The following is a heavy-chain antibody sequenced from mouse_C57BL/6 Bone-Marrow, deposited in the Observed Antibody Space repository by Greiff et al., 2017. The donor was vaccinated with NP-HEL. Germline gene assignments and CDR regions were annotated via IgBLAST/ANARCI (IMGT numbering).Heavy chain of an antibody. Sequence: QVQLQQPGTELVKPGASVKLSCKASGYTFTSYWMHWVKQRPGQGLEWIGNINPSNGGTNYNEKFKSKAILTVDKSSSTAYMQLSSRTSEDSTVYYCGRRNFGSSYLWYFDVWGTGTTVTVSS. V-gene: IGHV1-53*01. J-gene: IGHJ1*03. D-gene: IGHD1-1*01. CDR1: GYTFTSYW. CDR3: GRRNFGSSYLWYFDV. CDR2: INPSNGGT.